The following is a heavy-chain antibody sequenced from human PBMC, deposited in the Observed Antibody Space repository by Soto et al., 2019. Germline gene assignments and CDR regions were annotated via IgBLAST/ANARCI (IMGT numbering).Heavy chain of an antibody. V-gene: IGHV1-69*13. CDR2: IVPIYRTA. Sequence: SVKVSCKASGGTFSRYRINWVRQAPGQGLEWVGGIVPIYRTADYAQKFQGRVTIPADESARTSYMGLRSLKSQDTAVYYCVRDSGAKLSSSWGQGTLGTVSS. CDR3: VRDSGAKLSSS. CDR1: GGTFSRYR. J-gene: IGHJ4*02. D-gene: IGHD6-13*01.